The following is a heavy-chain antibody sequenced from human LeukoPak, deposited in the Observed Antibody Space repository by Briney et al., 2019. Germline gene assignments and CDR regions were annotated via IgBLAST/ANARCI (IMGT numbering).Heavy chain of an antibody. CDR3: AREGVFHHSDGYSFDY. D-gene: IGHD3-22*01. CDR1: NYSITSGYF. J-gene: IGHJ4*02. V-gene: IGHV4-38-2*02. Sequence: SETLSLTCAVSNYSITSGYFWGWIRQPPGKGLEWIASSYHSGTTYYNPSLRNRVTLFVDTSKNQFSLKLTSLTAADTAVYYCAREGVFHHSDGYSFDYWGQGTLVTVSS. CDR2: SYHSGTT.